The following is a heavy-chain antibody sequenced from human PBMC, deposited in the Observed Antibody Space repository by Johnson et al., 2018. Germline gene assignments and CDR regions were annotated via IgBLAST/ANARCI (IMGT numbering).Heavy chain of an antibody. Sequence: VQLVESGGGVVQPGRSLRLSCAASGFTFSSYWMSWVRQAPGKGLEWVANIKQDGSEKYYVDSVKGRFTISRDNAKNSLYLKRNSLRAEDTAVYYCAIDYYEGFDIWGQGTMVTVSS. V-gene: IGHV3-7*01. CDR1: GFTFSSYW. CDR2: IKQDGSEK. D-gene: IGHD3-22*01. CDR3: AIDYYEGFDI. J-gene: IGHJ3*02.